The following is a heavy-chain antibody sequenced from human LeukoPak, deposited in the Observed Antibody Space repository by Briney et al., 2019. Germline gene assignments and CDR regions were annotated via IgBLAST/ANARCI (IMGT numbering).Heavy chain of an antibody. D-gene: IGHD2-15*01. J-gene: IGHJ5*02. CDR1: GGSISSSSYY. V-gene: IGHV4-39*07. Sequence: SETLSLTCTVSGGSISSSSYYWGWIRQPPGKGLEWIGSIYYSGSTYYNPSLKSRVTISVDTSKNQFSLKLSSVTAADTAVYYCARNRGGLGYCSGGSCYSRILNWFDPWGQGTLVTVSS. CDR2: IYYSGST. CDR3: ARNRGGLGYCSGGSCYSRILNWFDP.